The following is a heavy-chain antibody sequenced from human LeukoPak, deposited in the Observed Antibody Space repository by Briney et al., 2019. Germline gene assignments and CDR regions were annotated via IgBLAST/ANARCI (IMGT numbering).Heavy chain of an antibody. V-gene: IGHV4-34*01. CDR3: ARHGVRRWFDP. CDR1: GGSISSYY. J-gene: IGHJ5*02. CDR2: INHSGST. D-gene: IGHD3-10*01. Sequence: NSSETLSLTCTVSGGSISSYYWSWIRQPPGKGLEWIGEINHSGSTNYNPSLKSRVTISVDTSKNQFSLKLSSVTAADTAVYYCARHGVRRWFDPWGQGTLVTVSS.